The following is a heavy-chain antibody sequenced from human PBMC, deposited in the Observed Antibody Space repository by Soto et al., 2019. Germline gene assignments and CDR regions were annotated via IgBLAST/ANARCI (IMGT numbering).Heavy chain of an antibody. J-gene: IGHJ4*02. CDR2: IIPILGIA. CDR1: GGTFSSYT. D-gene: IGHD6-13*01. V-gene: IGHV1-69*04. Sequence: GASVKVSCKASGGTFSSYTISWVRQAPGQGLEWMGRIIPILGIANYAQKFQGRVTITADKSTSTAYMELSSLRSEDTAVFYCAREPASGFRQQLDPEQFDYWGQGTLVTVSS. CDR3: AREPASGFRQQLDPEQFDY.